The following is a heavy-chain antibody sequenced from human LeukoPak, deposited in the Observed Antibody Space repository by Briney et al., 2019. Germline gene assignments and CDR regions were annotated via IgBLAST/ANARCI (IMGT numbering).Heavy chain of an antibody. CDR1: GDSVSSNSDA. Sequence: QTLSLTCAISGDSVSSNSDAWNWIRQSPSRGLEWLGRTYYRSSWYNDYAVSVKSRIIINPDTSKNHFSLQLNSVTPEDTAVYYCARGTGVFDYWGQGTLVTVSS. D-gene: IGHD7-27*01. V-gene: IGHV6-1*01. CDR2: TYYRSSWYN. CDR3: ARGTGVFDY. J-gene: IGHJ4*02.